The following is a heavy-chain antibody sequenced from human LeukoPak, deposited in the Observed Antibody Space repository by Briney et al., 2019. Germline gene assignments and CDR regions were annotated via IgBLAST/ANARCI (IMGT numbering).Heavy chain of an antibody. Sequence: SETLSLTCAVYGGSFSGYYWSWIRQPPGKGLEWIGEINHSGSTNYNPSLKSRVTISVDTSKNQFSLKLSSVTAADTAVYYCARDLPLVFIAAAGSYGYWGQGTLVTVSS. D-gene: IGHD6-13*01. CDR1: GGSFSGYY. CDR3: ARDLPLVFIAAAGSYGY. CDR2: INHSGST. V-gene: IGHV4-34*01. J-gene: IGHJ4*02.